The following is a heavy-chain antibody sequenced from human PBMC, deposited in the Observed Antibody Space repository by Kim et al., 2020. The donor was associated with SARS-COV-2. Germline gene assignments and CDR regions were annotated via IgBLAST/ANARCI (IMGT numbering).Heavy chain of an antibody. J-gene: IGHJ4*02. D-gene: IGHD6-19*01. CDR3: ARVLTSGWSYFDY. Sequence: GGSLRLSCAASGFTFSSYSMNWVHQAPGKGLEWISSISSSGSYIYYADSMKGRFTISRDNARASLYLQMNSLRAEDTAVYYCARVLTSGWSYFDYWGQGT. CDR2: ISSSGSYI. CDR1: GFTFSSYS. V-gene: IGHV3-21*01.